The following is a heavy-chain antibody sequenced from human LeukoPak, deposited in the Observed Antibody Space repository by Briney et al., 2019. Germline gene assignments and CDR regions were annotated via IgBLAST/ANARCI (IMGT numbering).Heavy chain of an antibody. Sequence: PGGSLRLSCAASGFAFRSYSMNWVRQAPGKGLEWISYISGSSSTIFYADSVKGRFTISRDNAKNSLYLQMNSLRAEDTAVYYCARDPYGDSVAYWGQGTLVTVSS. CDR1: GFAFRSYS. D-gene: IGHD4-17*01. CDR3: ARDPYGDSVAY. J-gene: IGHJ4*02. CDR2: ISGSSSTI. V-gene: IGHV3-48*04.